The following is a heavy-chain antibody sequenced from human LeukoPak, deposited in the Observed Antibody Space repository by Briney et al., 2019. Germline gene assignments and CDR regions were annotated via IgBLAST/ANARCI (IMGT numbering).Heavy chain of an antibody. CDR1: GYSFTNYW. D-gene: IGHD6-19*01. CDR2: IYPGDSDT. V-gene: IGHV5-51*01. J-gene: IGHJ4*02. Sequence: GESLKISCKGSGYSFTNYWIAWVRQMPGKGPEWMGIIYPGDSDTRYSPSFQGQVTISADKSISTAYLQWSSLEASDTAMYYCARSGWYYFDYWGQGTLVTVSS. CDR3: ARSGWYYFDY.